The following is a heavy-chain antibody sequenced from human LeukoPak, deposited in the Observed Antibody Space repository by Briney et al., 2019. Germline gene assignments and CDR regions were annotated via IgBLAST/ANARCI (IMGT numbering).Heavy chain of an antibody. CDR1: GYTFTSYV. J-gene: IGHJ5*02. V-gene: IGHV1-2*02. CDR2: TNPNSGVT. CDR3: ARGGDSSSWYGWFDP. Sequence: ASVKVSCKASGYTFTSYVIYWVRQAPGQGLEWMGWTNPNSGVTKYAQNFQGRVTMTRDTSISTAYMDLSRLRSDDTAVYYCARGGDSSSWYGWFDPWGRGTLVTVSS. D-gene: IGHD6-13*01.